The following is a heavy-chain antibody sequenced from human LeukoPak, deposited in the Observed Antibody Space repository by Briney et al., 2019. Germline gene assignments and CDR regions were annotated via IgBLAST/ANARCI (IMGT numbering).Heavy chain of an antibody. J-gene: IGHJ2*01. CDR3: ARSLIPGRWYFDL. Sequence: GGSLRLSCAVSGFTFSSFPLHWVRQAPGKGLEWVAAISTDGSYKYHGDSVKGRFTISRDNPMNTLYLQMNGLRPDDTAVYYCARSLIPGRWYFDLWGRGTLVTVSS. CDR1: GFTFSSFP. V-gene: IGHV3-30*04. CDR2: ISTDGSYK. D-gene: IGHD3-16*01.